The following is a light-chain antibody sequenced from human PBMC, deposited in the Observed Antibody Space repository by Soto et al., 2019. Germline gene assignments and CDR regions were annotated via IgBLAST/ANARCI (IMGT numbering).Light chain of an antibody. J-gene: IGKJ1*01. V-gene: IGKV3-20*01. CDR2: GAS. Sequence: EIVLTQSPSTLSVSPGERVTLSCRASQSVDINLAWYQQKPGQAPRLLIYGASNRATGIPDRFSGSGSGTDFTLTISRLEPEDFAVYYCQQYGRSGTFGQGTKVDI. CDR1: QSVDIN. CDR3: QQYGRSGT.